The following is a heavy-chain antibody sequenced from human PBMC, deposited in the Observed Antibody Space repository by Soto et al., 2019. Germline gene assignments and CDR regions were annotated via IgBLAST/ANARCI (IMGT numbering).Heavy chain of an antibody. CDR3: AKRAWAYSSGQYWFDP. CDR2: ISGSGGST. V-gene: IGHV3-23*01. CDR1: GFTFSSYA. D-gene: IGHD6-19*01. J-gene: IGHJ5*02. Sequence: EVQLLESGGGLVQPGGSLRLSCAASGFTFSSYAMSWVRQAPGKGLEWVSAISGSGGSTYYADSVKGRFTISRDNSKNTLYLQMNSLRAEDTAVYYCAKRAWAYSSGQYWFDPWGQGILVTVSS.